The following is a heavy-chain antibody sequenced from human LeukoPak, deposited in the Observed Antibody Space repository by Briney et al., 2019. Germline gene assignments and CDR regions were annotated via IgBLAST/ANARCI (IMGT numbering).Heavy chain of an antibody. D-gene: IGHD3-22*01. J-gene: IGHJ3*01. Sequence: SVKVSCKASGYSSTSSALQRVRTARRPRLERIGRIVVDSGNTKYAQEFQEGVIITRNMSTSLVYMELSSLRSEDTAVYYCAAEAAYYDDSRDAFDVWGQGTMVTVSS. CDR1: GYSSTSSA. CDR3: AAEAAYYDDSRDAFDV. V-gene: IGHV1-58*01. CDR2: IVVDSGNT.